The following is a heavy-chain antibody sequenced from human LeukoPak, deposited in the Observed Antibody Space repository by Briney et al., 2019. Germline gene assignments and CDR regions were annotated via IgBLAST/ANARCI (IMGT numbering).Heavy chain of an antibody. CDR2: ISSSSSYI. D-gene: IGHD3-3*01. CDR1: GFTFTSYS. CDR3: ARVSDSGRYDFWSGYYYYMTS. J-gene: IGHJ6*03. Sequence: GGSLRLSCAASGFTFTSYSMNWVRQAPGKGLEWVSSISSSSSYIYYADSVKGRFTISRDNAKNSLYLQMNSLRAEDTAVYYCARVSDSGRYDFWSGYYYYMTSGAKGPRSPSP. V-gene: IGHV3-21*01.